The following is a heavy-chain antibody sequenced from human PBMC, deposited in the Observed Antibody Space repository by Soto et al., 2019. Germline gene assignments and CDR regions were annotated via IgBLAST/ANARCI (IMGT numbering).Heavy chain of an antibody. CDR2: ITDDGTSL. CDR1: GFTFSNYW. Sequence: EVQLVESGGGLVQPGGSLRLSCAASGFTFSNYWMYWVRQAPGKGLVWVSGITDDGTSLSYADSVKGRFTISRDNAKNTVYLQMNSLRADDTAVYYCARDKSGPADYWGQGTLVTVSS. D-gene: IGHD6-25*01. J-gene: IGHJ4*02. V-gene: IGHV3-74*01. CDR3: ARDKSGPADY.